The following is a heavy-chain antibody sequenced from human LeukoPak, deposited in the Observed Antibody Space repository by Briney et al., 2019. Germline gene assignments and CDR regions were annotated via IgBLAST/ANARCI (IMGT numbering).Heavy chain of an antibody. CDR3: MTASRSSSWPPPT. Sequence: GGSLRLSCAASGFTFSSYWMNWVRQAPGKGLEWVANIKQDGSEKKYVDSVKGRFTISRDNAKNSLYLQMNSLRAEDTAMYYCMTASRSSSWPPPTWGQGTLVTVPS. CDR2: IKQDGSEK. V-gene: IGHV3-7*01. D-gene: IGHD6-13*01. J-gene: IGHJ5*02. CDR1: GFTFSSYW.